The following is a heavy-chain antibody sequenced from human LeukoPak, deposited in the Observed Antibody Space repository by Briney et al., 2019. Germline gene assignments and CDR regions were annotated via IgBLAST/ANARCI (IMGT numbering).Heavy chain of an antibody. V-gene: IGHV3-11*04. CDR1: GFTFSDYY. CDR2: ISSSGSTI. CDR3: AKDLMRDRWFGES. J-gene: IGHJ1*01. D-gene: IGHD3-10*01. Sequence: GGSLRLSCAASGFTFSDYYMSWIRQAPGKGLEWVSYISSSGSTIYYADSVKGRFTISRDTSRNTLYLQMNSLRAEDTAVYYCAKDLMRDRWFGESWGQGTLVTVSS.